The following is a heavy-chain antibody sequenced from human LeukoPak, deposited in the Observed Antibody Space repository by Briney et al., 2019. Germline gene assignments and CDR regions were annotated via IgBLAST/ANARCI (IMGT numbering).Heavy chain of an antibody. CDR2: IKKDGSEK. D-gene: IGHD1-26*01. CDR3: ARRGATPAGYHYAMDV. V-gene: IGHV3-7*01. Sequence: GGSLRLSCAASGFSFSYYWMSWVRQPAGKGLEWVAIIKKDGSEKYYVDSVKGRFTISRDNAKTSLYLQMNSLRAEDTAVFYCARRGATPAGYHYAMDVWGQGTTVTVSS. J-gene: IGHJ6*02. CDR1: GFSFSYYW.